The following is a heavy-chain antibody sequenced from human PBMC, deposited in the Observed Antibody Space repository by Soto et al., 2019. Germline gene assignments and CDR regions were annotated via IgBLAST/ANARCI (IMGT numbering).Heavy chain of an antibody. CDR1: GASISSYY. CDR2: IYYSGST. CDR3: ARVVTGTTWWFDP. Sequence: SETLSLTCTVSGASISSYYWSWIRQPPGKGLEWIGYIYYSGSTNNNPSLKSRVTISVDTSKNQFSLKLTSVTAADTAVYYCARVVTGTTWWFDPWGQGTLVTVSS. D-gene: IGHD1-7*01. V-gene: IGHV4-59*01. J-gene: IGHJ5*02.